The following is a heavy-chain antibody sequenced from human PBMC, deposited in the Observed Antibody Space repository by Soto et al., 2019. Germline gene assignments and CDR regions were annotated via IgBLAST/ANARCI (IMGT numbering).Heavy chain of an antibody. CDR2: IKQDGSET. CDR3: AREVRATFDP. D-gene: IGHD1-26*01. Sequence: EVQLVESGGGLVQPGGSLRLSCEASGFTFNTYWMAWVRQAPGKGPEWVASIKQDGSETFYMDSVRGRFTISRVNAKNSLYLQMNSLRAEDMAVYYCAREVRATFDPWGQGTLVTVSS. CDR1: GFTFNTYW. J-gene: IGHJ5*02. V-gene: IGHV3-7*01.